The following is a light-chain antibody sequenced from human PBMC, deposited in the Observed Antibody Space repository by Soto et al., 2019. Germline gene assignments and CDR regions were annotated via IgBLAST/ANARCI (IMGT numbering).Light chain of an antibody. CDR2: DVN. J-gene: IGLJ1*01. V-gene: IGLV2-14*03. CDR3: CAYSTSGTHV. Sequence: QSVLTQPASVSGSPGQSITFSCTGTSSDVGSYDYVSWHQQHPGKAPKLIVYDVNNRPSGVPSRLSGSKSGNTASLIISGLQTEDGADYYCCAYSTSGTHVFGTGTRSPS. CDR1: SSDVGSYDY.